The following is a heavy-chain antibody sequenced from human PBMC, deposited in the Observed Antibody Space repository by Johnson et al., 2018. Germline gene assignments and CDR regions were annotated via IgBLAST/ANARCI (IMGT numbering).Heavy chain of an antibody. CDR1: GGSFSGYY. V-gene: IGHV4-34*01. Sequence: QVQLQQWGAGLLKPSETLSLTCAVYGGSFSGYYWSWIRQPPGKGLEWIGEINHSGSTNSNPSLKSRVTISVDTSKNQFSLKLSPVTAADTAVYYGARSTVVTHGSTDYGMDVWGQGTTVTVSS. CDR2: INHSGST. CDR3: ARSTVVTHGSTDYGMDV. J-gene: IGHJ6*02. D-gene: IGHD4-23*01.